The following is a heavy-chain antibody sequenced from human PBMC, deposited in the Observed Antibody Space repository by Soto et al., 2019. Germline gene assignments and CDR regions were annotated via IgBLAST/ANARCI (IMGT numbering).Heavy chain of an antibody. Sequence: ASVKVSCKASGYTFTNHGISWVRQAPGQGLEWMGWVSGYNGKTKYAQKFQGRVTMTTETSTSTAYMELRSLRSDDTAVYYCARDFYPLAYYDYWGQGTLVTVSS. CDR1: GYTFTNHG. J-gene: IGHJ4*02. CDR3: ARDFYPLAYYDY. V-gene: IGHV1-18*04. CDR2: VSGYNGKT.